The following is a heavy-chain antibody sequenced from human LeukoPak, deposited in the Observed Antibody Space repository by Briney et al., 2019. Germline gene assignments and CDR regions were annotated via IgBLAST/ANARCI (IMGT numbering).Heavy chain of an antibody. J-gene: IGHJ6*03. V-gene: IGHV4-38-2*02. CDR2: IYHSGST. Sequence: SETLSLTCTVSGYSISSGYYWGWIRQPPGKGLEWIGSIYHSGSTYYNPSLKSRVTISVDTSKNQFSLKLSSVTAADTAVYYCARIPGGITIFGVVIHYYMDVWGKGTTVTVSS. CDR1: GYSISSGYY. CDR3: ARIPGGITIFGVVIHYYMDV. D-gene: IGHD3-3*01.